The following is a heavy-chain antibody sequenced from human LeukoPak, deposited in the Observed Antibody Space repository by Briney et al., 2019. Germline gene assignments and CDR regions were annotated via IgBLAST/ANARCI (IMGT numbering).Heavy chain of an antibody. D-gene: IGHD3-10*01. CDR1: GFIFSNYG. Sequence: PGGSLRLSCAASGFIFSNYGMSWVRQAPGKGLEWVSAISGSGGSTYYADSVKGRFTISRDNSKNTLYLQMNSLRADDTAVYYCAKDPRGSGWYFDLWGRGTLVTVSS. CDR3: AKDPRGSGWYFDL. V-gene: IGHV3-23*01. CDR2: ISGSGGST. J-gene: IGHJ2*01.